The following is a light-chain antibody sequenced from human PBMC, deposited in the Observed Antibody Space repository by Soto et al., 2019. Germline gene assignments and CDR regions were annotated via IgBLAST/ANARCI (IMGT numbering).Light chain of an antibody. Sequence: AIRMTQSPSSLSASTGDRVTITCRASQGISSYLAWYQQKPGKAPKLLIYAASTLQSGVPSRFSGSGSGTDFTLTISCLQSEDSATYYCQQYYSYPLFGGGTKVDIK. V-gene: IGKV1-8*01. J-gene: IGKJ4*01. CDR2: AAS. CDR3: QQYYSYPL. CDR1: QGISSY.